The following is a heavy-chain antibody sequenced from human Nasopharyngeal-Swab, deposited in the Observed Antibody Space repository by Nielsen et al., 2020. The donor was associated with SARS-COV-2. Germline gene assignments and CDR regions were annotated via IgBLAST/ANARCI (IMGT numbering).Heavy chain of an antibody. D-gene: IGHD3-22*01. Sequence: ASVKVSCKESGYTFTSYYMHWVRQAPGQGLEWMGIINPSGGSTSYAQKFQGRVTMTRDTSTSTVYMELSSLRSEDTAVYYCARLLTYYYDSSGYRWANAFDISGQGTMVTVSS. J-gene: IGHJ3*02. V-gene: IGHV1-46*01. CDR3: ARLLTYYYDSSGYRWANAFDI. CDR1: GYTFTSYY. CDR2: INPSGGST.